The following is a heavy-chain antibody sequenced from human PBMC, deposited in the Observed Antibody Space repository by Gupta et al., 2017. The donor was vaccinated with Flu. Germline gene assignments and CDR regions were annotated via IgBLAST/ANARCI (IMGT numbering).Heavy chain of an antibody. V-gene: IGHV3-74*03. J-gene: IGHJ4*02. CDR2: IDRDGNSI. CDR1: GFTFSNYW. D-gene: IGHD3-22*01. CDR3: TRNPHGSSGCNDY. Sequence: EVQMVESGGGLVQPGGSLRLSCATSGFTFSNYWIHWVRQDPGKGLVWVSRIDRDGNSITYADAVKGRFTISRDNAKNTVYLQMSNLRAEDTAMYYFTRNPHGSSGCNDYGGQGTMVTVSS.